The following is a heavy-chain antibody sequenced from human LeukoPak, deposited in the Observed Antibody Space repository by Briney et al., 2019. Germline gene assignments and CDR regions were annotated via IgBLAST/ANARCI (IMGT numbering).Heavy chain of an antibody. CDR3: AKRDTSGLYYFDY. CDR1: VLTSSIYG. V-gene: IGHV3-23*01. J-gene: IGHJ4*02. Sequence: SGGSLTLSCAASVLTSSIYGMSWVRQAPGKGLEWVSSFTNGGDNTYYADFVQGLYTIYRDNSKNSLHLQRSSLRAEGTAIYFCAKRDTSGLYYFDYWGQGTLVTVSS. D-gene: IGHD3-10*01. CDR2: FTNGGDNT.